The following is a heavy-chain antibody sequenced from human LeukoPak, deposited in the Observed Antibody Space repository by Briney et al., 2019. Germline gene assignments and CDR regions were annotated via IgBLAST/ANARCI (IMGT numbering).Heavy chain of an antibody. Sequence: ASVKVSCKASGFTFSDYYMHWVRQAPGQGLEWMGWINPNSGGTNYAQNFQGRVTMTRDTSISTAYMELSRLRSDDTAVYYCARGSRIVGARGAFNIWGQGTLVTVSS. J-gene: IGHJ3*02. CDR1: GFTFSDYY. CDR3: ARGSRIVGARGAFNI. CDR2: INPNSGGT. D-gene: IGHD1-26*01. V-gene: IGHV1-2*02.